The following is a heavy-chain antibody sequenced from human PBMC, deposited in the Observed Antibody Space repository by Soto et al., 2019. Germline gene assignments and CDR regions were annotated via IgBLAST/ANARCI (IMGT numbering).Heavy chain of an antibody. CDR2: IYYSGST. CDR1: GGSISSGGYY. D-gene: IGHD1-1*01. V-gene: IGHV4-31*03. CDR3: ARDGAGTDPTYFDY. Sequence: QVQLQESGPGLVKPSQTLSLTCTVSGGSISSGGYYWSWIRQHPGKVLAWIGYIYYSGSTYYNPSLKSRVTISVDTSKYQFSLKLSSVTAADTAVYYCARDGAGTDPTYFDYWGQGTLVTFAS. J-gene: IGHJ4*02.